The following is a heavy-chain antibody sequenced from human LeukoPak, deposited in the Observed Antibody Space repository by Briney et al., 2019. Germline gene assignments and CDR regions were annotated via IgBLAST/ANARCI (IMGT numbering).Heavy chain of an antibody. J-gene: IGHJ6*03. V-gene: IGHV4-34*01. CDR2: INHSGST. CDR1: CGSFSGYY. Sequence: SETLSLTHAVYCGSFSGYYLSWIRQPPGKGLEWIGEINHSGSTNYNPSLKSRVTISVDASKNQYSLKLSSVTAADTAVYYCARGRKYYYYYMDVWGKGTTVTVSS. CDR3: ARGRKYYYYYMDV.